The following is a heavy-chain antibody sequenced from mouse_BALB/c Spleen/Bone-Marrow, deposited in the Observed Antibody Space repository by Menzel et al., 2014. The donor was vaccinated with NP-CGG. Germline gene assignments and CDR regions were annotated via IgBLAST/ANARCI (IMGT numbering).Heavy chain of an antibody. V-gene: IGHV5-12*02. CDR2: ISNGGGST. Sequence: EVQLVESGGGLVQPGGSLKLSCATSGFTFSDYYMYWVRQTPEKRLEWVAYISNGGGSTYYPDTVKGRFTISRDNAKNTLYLQMSRLKSEDTAMYYCARHRYFDYWGQGPTLTVSS. CDR3: ARHRYFDY. J-gene: IGHJ2*01. CDR1: GFTFSDYY.